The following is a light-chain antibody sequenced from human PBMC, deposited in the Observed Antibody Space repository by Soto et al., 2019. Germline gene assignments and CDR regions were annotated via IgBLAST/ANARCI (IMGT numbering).Light chain of an antibody. CDR1: QTITNRC. Sequence: EIALTQAPGTLSLSPGERATLSCRASQTITNRCLAWYQQKPGQAPSLLIYDVSSRATGIPDRFSGSGSGTDFTLTISSLEPEDFAVYYCQQYVTSMWTFGQGTKVDIK. CDR2: DVS. V-gene: IGKV3-20*01. J-gene: IGKJ1*01. CDR3: QQYVTSMWT.